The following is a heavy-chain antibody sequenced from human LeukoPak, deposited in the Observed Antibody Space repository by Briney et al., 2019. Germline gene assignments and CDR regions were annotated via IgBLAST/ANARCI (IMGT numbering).Heavy chain of an antibody. CDR2: IYYSGST. J-gene: IGHJ4*02. CDR1: GGSMNNYY. V-gene: IGHV4-59*01. D-gene: IGHD3-22*01. CDR3: AKADYDSEFDY. Sequence: PSETLSLTCTVSGGSMNNYYWSWIRQPPGKGLEWIGYIYYSGSTNYNPSLKSQVTISVDTSKNQFSLKLSSVTAADTAVYYCAKADYDSEFDYWGQGTLVTVSS.